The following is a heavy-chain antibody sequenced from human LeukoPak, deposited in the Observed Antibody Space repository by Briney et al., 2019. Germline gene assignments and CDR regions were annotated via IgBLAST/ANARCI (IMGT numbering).Heavy chain of an antibody. V-gene: IGHV4-38-2*02. CDR1: AYSISSGYY. Sequence: PSETLSLTCTVSAYSISSGYYWGWIRQPPGKGLEWIASIYHSGSTYYNASLKSRVTISVDTSKNQFSLKLSSVTAADTAVYYCARLIGSSGPQLIDYWGQGTLVTVSS. CDR3: ARLIGSSGPQLIDY. D-gene: IGHD6-13*01. J-gene: IGHJ4*02. CDR2: IYHSGST.